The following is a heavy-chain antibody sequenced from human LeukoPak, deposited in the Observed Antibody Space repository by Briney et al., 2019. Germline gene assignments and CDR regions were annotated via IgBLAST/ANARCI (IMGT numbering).Heavy chain of an antibody. J-gene: IGHJ3*02. D-gene: IGHD4-17*01. CDR2: ISNSGDKT. CDR1: GFAFSSYN. V-gene: IGHV3-23*01. CDR3: ASRYIYGDFGRLDAFDI. Sequence: GGSLRLSCAASGFAFSSYNMNWVRQAPGKGLEWVSSISNSGDKTFYADSVKGRFTISRDNSKNTLYLQMNSQRAEDTAVYYCASRYIYGDFGRLDAFDIWGQGTMVTVS.